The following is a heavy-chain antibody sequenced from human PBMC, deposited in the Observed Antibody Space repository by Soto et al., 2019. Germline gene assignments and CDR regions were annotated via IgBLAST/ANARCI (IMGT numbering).Heavy chain of an antibody. J-gene: IGHJ4*02. CDR3: AREPRGNVDTAMVTN. CDR2: IYYSGST. Sequence: QVQLQESGPGLVKPSQTLSLTCTVSGGSISSGGYYWSWIRQHPGKGLEWIGYIYYSGSTYYNPSLKSRVTISVDTSKNQFSLKLSSVTAADTAVYYCAREPRGNVDTAMVTNWGQGTLVTVSS. D-gene: IGHD5-18*01. CDR1: GGSISSGGYY. V-gene: IGHV4-31*03.